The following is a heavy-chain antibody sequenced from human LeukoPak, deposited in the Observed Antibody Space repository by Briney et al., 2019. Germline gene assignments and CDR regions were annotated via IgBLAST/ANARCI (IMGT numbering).Heavy chain of an antibody. CDR2: IKQDGSEE. CDR1: GFTFSSYW. CDR3: AREKAAAGRPFDY. V-gene: IGHV3-7*01. Sequence: PGGSLRLSCAASGFTFSSYWMSWVRQAPGKGLEWVANIKQDGSEEYYVDSVKGRFTISRDNAKNSLYLQMNSLRAEDMAVYYCAREKAAAGRPFDYWGQGTLVTVSS. J-gene: IGHJ4*02. D-gene: IGHD6-13*01.